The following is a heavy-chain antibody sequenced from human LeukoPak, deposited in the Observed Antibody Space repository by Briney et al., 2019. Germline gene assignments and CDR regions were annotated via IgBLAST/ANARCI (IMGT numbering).Heavy chain of an antibody. CDR3: ASPRRGLRYYDY. D-gene: IGHD3-16*01. Sequence: PSETLSLTCAVYGGSFSGYYWSWIRQPPGKGLEWIGEINHSGSTNYNPSLKSRVTISVDTSKNQFSLKLSSVTAADTAVYYCASPRRGLRYYDYWGQGTLVTVSS. CDR1: GGSFSGYY. V-gene: IGHV4-34*01. CDR2: INHSGST. J-gene: IGHJ4*02.